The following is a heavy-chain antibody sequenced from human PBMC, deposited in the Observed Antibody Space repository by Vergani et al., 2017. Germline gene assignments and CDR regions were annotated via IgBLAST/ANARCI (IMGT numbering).Heavy chain of an antibody. V-gene: IGHV4-34*01. Sequence: QVQLQQWGAGLLKPSETLSLTCAVYGGSFSGYYWSWIRQPPGKGLEWIGEINHSGSTNYNPSLKSRCTISVDTSKNQFSMNLSSVTAADTAVYSCARGRSSGWPSAFDIWGQGTMVTVSS. J-gene: IGHJ3*02. CDR2: INHSGST. CDR3: ARGRSSGWPSAFDI. CDR1: GGSFSGYY. D-gene: IGHD6-19*01.